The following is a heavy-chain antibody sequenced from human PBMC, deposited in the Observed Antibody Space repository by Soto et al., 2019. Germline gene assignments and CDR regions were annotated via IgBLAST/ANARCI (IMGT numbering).Heavy chain of an antibody. CDR2: IDPSDSYT. J-gene: IGHJ4*02. CDR1: WYTFTTYW. CDR3: ACSRQDYGHRDYEY. V-gene: IGHV5-10-1*01. D-gene: IGHD3-10*01. Sequence: GESLKISCQGSWYTFTTYWITWVRQVPGRGLEWMGRIDPSDSYTNYSPSFQGHVTISADKSTNTAYLEWRSLKASDSAIYYCACSRQDYGHRDYEYWGQGTLVTVS.